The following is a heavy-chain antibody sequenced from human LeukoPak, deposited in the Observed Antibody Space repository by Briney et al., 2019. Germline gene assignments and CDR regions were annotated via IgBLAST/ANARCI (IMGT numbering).Heavy chain of an antibody. CDR2: IIPIFGTA. Sequence: ASVKVSCKASGGTFSSYAISWVRQAPGQGLEWMGGIIPIFGTANYAQKFQGRVTITADKSTSTAYMELSSLRSEDTAVYHCARARRAGDYYYYYMDVWGKGTTVTVSS. CDR1: GGTFSSYA. D-gene: IGHD7-27*01. V-gene: IGHV1-69*06. J-gene: IGHJ6*03. CDR3: ARARRAGDYYYYYMDV.